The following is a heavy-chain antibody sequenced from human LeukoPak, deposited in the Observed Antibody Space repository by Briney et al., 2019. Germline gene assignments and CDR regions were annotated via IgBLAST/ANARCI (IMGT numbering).Heavy chain of an antibody. CDR1: GFTFSSYA. CDR3: AKDSHGGAGAPTDY. D-gene: IGHD1-26*01. Sequence: GGSLRLSCAASGFTFSSYAMHWVRQAPGKGLEWVAVISYDGSNIYYADSVKGRFTISRDNSKNTLYLQMNSLRAEDTAVYYCAKDSHGGAGAPTDYWGQGTLVTVSS. J-gene: IGHJ4*02. CDR2: ISYDGSNI. V-gene: IGHV3-30-3*01.